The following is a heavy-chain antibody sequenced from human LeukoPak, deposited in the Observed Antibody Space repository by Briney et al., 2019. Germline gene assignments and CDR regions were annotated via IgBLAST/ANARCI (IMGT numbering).Heavy chain of an antibody. CDR3: ARDLFWCTRYNWFDP. CDR1: GYSISSGYY. Sequence: SETLSLTCTISGYSISSGYYWGWIRQPPGEGLEWIGSIYHSGSTYYNPSLKSRVTISVDTSKNQFSLKLSSVTAADTAVYYCARDLFWCTRYNWFDPWGQGTLVTVSS. CDR2: IYHSGST. J-gene: IGHJ5*02. D-gene: IGHD2-8*01. V-gene: IGHV4-38-2*02.